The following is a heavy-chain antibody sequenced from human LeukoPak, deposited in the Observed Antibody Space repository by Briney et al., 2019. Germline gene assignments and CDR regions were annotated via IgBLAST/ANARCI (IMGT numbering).Heavy chain of an antibody. D-gene: IGHD4-11*01. J-gene: IGHJ5*02. V-gene: IGHV4-30-4*02. CDR3: ARDAYSNYGRWFDP. CDR1: GGSISRSDHY. CDR2: IYYSGIT. Sequence: SETLSLTCSVSGGSISRSDHYWSWIRQPPGKGLEWIGYIYYSGITYYNPSLKSRVTISVDTSKNQFSLQLSSVTAADTAVYYCARDAYSNYGRWFDPWGQGTLVTVSS.